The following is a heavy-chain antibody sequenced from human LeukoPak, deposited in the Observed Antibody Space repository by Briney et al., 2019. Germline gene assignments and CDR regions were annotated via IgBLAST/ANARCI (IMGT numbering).Heavy chain of an antibody. D-gene: IGHD2-15*01. Sequence: GGSLRLSCAASGFTFSSYAMSWVRQAPGKGLEWVSAISGSGGSTYYADSVKGRFTISRDNSKNTLYLQMNSLRAEDTAVYYCAKGGGSCYGVCYYYGTDVWGQRTTVTVSS. CDR1: GFTFSSYA. CDR3: AKGGGSCYGVCYYYGTDV. V-gene: IGHV3-23*01. CDR2: ISGSGGST. J-gene: IGHJ6*02.